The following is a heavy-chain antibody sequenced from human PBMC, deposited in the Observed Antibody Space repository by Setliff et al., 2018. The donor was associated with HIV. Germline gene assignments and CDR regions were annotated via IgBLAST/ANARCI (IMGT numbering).Heavy chain of an antibody. CDR3: ARARTDYYDRGRRSHYYIDV. Sequence: VSCKASGGTLNSHAINWVRQAPGQGLEWMGGIIPIIGTTNYAQRFQGRVTITADESTSTAYMQLSSLRPEDTAVYFCARARTDYYDRGRRSHYYIDVWARGATVTVSS. J-gene: IGHJ6*03. D-gene: IGHD3-22*01. CDR2: IIPIIGTT. CDR1: GGTLNSHA. V-gene: IGHV1-69*01.